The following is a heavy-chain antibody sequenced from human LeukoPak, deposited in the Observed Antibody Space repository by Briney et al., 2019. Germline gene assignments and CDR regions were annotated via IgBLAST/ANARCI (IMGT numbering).Heavy chain of an antibody. CDR1: GVTLSNYA. D-gene: IGHD3-22*01. V-gene: IGHV3-23*01. CDR2: ISGSGGST. J-gene: IGHJ5*02. CDR3: GVRYYDSSGYYSTP. Sequence: GGSLRLSCVASGVTLSNYAMSWARQAPGKGLEWVSAISGSGGSTYYADSVKGRFTISRDNSKNTLYLQMNSLRAEDTAVYYCGVRYYDSSGYYSTPWGQGTLVTVSS.